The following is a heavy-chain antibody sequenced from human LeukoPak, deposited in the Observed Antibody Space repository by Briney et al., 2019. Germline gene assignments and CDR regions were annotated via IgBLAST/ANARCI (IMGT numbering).Heavy chain of an antibody. Sequence: AASVKVSCKASGYTFTSYDINWVRQATGQGLEWMGWMNPNSGNTGYAQKFQGRVTMTRNTSISTAYMELSSLRSGDTAVYYCARGEAAAGHFDYWGQGTLVTVSS. D-gene: IGHD6-13*01. CDR2: MNPNSGNT. V-gene: IGHV1-8*01. CDR3: ARGEAAAGHFDY. CDR1: GYTFTSYD. J-gene: IGHJ4*02.